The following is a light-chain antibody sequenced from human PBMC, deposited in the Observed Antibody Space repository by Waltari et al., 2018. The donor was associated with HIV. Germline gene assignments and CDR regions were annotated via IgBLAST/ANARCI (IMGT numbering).Light chain of an antibody. Sequence: SYELTQPLSVSVALGQTARITCGGNNVGTKDGHWYQEKSGQAPLLVIYNDVNRPSGIPERFSASKSRNTATLTISGAQAGDEADYYCQVWHYSVFFGGGTKLTVL. CDR2: NDV. J-gene: IGLJ2*01. V-gene: IGLV3-9*01. CDR3: QVWHYSVF. CDR1: NVGTKD.